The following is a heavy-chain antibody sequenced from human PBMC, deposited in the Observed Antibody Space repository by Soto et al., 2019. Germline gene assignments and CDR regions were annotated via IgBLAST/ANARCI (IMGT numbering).Heavy chain of an antibody. D-gene: IGHD2-2*01. V-gene: IGHV3-33*01. CDR3: SIEFPYSSYCSSTSCYRDYFAY. CDR1: GFTFSSYG. J-gene: IGHJ4*02. Sequence: GGSLRLACAASGFTFSSYGMHWVRQAPGKGLEWVAVIWYDGSNKYYADSVKGRFTISRDNSKNTLYLQMNSLRAEDTAVYYCSIEFPYSSYCSSTSCYRDYFAYWGQGTLVTVSS. CDR2: IWYDGSNK.